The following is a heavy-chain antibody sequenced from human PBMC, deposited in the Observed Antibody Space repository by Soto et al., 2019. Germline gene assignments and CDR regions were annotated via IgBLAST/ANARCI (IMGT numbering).Heavy chain of an antibody. CDR2: ISSSSSYI. V-gene: IGHV3-21*01. CDR1: GFTFSSYS. D-gene: IGHD3-9*01. CDR3: ARDDQFLVIKDYYYYMDV. J-gene: IGHJ6*03. Sequence: EVQLVESGGGLVKPGGSLRLSCAASGFTFSSYSMNWVRQAPGKGLEWVSSISSSSSYIYYADSVKGRFTISRDNAKNSRYLQMNSLRDEDTAVYYCARDDQFLVIKDYYYYMDVWGKGTTVTVSS.